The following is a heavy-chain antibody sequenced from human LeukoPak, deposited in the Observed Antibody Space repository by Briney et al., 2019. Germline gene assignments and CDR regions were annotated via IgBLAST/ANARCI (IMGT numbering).Heavy chain of an antibody. D-gene: IGHD3-9*01. J-gene: IGHJ3*01. V-gene: IGHV3-23*01. CDR3: AKGGYFDFEN. CDR1: GFTFSTYD. CDR2: ISRSGST. Sequence: GGSLRLSCAASGFTFSTYDMQWVRQAPGMGLEWVSGISRSGSTYYTDSVKSRFTISRDNSKNTLDLQMNSLRAEDTAVYYCAKGGYFDFENWGQGTMVTVSS.